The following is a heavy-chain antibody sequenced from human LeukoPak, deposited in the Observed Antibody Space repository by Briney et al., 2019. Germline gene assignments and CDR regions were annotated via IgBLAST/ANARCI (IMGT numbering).Heavy chain of an antibody. CDR2: IIPILGIA. CDR3: ARGRGAYCGGDCSYFDY. J-gene: IGHJ4*02. Sequence: ASVKVSCKASGGTFSSYTISWVRQAPGQGLEWMGRIIPILGIANYAQKFQGRVTMTRNTSISTAYMELSSLRSEDTAVYYCARGRGAYCGGDCSYFDYWGQGTLVTVSS. D-gene: IGHD2-21*02. CDR1: GGTFSSYT. V-gene: IGHV1-69*02.